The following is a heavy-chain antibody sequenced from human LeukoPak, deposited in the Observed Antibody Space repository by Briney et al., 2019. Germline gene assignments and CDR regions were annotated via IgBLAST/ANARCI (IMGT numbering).Heavy chain of an antibody. J-gene: IGHJ3*02. CDR2: ISGSGGST. Sequence: GGSLRLSYAASGFTFSSYAMSWVRQAPGKGLEWVSAISGSGGSTYYADSVKGRFTISRDNSKNTLYLQMNSLRAEDTAVYYCAKDRHWLDAFDIWGQGTMVTVSS. D-gene: IGHD6-19*01. V-gene: IGHV3-23*01. CDR1: GFTFSSYA. CDR3: AKDRHWLDAFDI.